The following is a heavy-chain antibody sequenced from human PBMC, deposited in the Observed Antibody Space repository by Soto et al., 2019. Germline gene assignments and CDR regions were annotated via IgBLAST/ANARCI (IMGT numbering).Heavy chain of an antibody. CDR3: ARASVVVAATIDP. V-gene: IGHV4-31*03. CDR2: IYYSGST. Sequence: SSETLSLTCTVSGGSISSGGYYWSWIRQHPGKGLEWIGYIYYSGSTYYNPSLKSRVTISVDTSKNQFSLKLSSVTAADTAVYYCARASVVVAATIDPWGQGTLVTVSS. CDR1: GGSISSGGYY. J-gene: IGHJ5*02. D-gene: IGHD2-15*01.